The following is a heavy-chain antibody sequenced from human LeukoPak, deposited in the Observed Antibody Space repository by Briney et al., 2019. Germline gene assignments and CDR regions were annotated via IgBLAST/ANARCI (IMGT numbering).Heavy chain of an antibody. Sequence: PGGSLRLSCAASGFTFSSYWMHWVRQAPGKGLVWVSRINSDGSSITYADSVKGRFTFSRDNAKNTLYLQMNSLRVEDTAVYYCAREGRVSGYDFDCWGQGTLVTVSS. CDR1: GFTFSSYW. D-gene: IGHD5-12*01. J-gene: IGHJ4*02. CDR3: AREGRVSGYDFDC. CDR2: INSDGSSI. V-gene: IGHV3-74*03.